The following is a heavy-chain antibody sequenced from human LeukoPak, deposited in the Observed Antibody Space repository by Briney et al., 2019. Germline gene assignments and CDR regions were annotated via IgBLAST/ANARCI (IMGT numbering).Heavy chain of an antibody. J-gene: IGHJ4*02. D-gene: IGHD6-13*01. CDR2: MNPNSGNT. V-gene: IGHV1-8*03. Sequence: ASVKVSCKASGYTFTSYDINWVQQATGQGLEWMGWMNPNSGNTGYAQKFQGRVTITRNTSISTAYMELSSLRSEDTAVYYCAREAAAGTFDYWGQGTLVTVSS. CDR1: GYTFTSYD. CDR3: AREAAAGTFDY.